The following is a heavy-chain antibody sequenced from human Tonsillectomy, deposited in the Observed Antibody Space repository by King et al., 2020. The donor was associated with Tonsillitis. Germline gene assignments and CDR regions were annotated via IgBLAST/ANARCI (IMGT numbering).Heavy chain of an antibody. CDR2: IYSSGST. J-gene: IGHJ3*02. CDR1: GGSISSYY. D-gene: IGHD3-10*01. V-gene: IGHV4-4*07. CDR3: ARGNYGSGIYADDAFDI. Sequence: VQLQESGPGLVKPSETRSLTCTVSGGSISSYYWSWIRQPAGKGLEWIGRIYSSGSTNYNPSLKSRVTMSVDTSKNQFSLKLSSVTAADTAVYYCARGNYGSGIYADDAFDIWGQGTMVTVSS.